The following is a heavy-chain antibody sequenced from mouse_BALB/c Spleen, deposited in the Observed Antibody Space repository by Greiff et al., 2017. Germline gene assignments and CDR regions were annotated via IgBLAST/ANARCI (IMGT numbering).Heavy chain of an antibody. D-gene: IGHD2-14*01. CDR2: IRNKANGYTT. CDR3: AREAYYRYEYYFDY. J-gene: IGHJ2*01. CDR1: GFTFTDYY. Sequence: EVQLVESGGGLVQPGGSLRLSCATSGFTFTDYYMSWVRQPPGKALEWLGFIRNKANGYTTEYSASVKCRFTISRDNSQSILYLQMNTLRAEDSATYYCAREAYYRYEYYFDYWGQGTTLTVSS. V-gene: IGHV7-3*02.